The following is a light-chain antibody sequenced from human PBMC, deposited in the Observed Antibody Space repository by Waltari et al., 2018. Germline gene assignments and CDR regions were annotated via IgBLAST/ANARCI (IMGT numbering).Light chain of an antibody. CDR3: QQSYSTLFT. Sequence: DIQMTQSPSSLSASVGDRVTITCRASQSISSYLNWYQQKPGKAPKLLIYAACSLQRGVTSRFSGSGSGTDFTLTISSLQPEDFATYYCQQSYSTLFTFGPGTKVDIK. CDR1: QSISSY. J-gene: IGKJ3*01. CDR2: AAC. V-gene: IGKV1-39*01.